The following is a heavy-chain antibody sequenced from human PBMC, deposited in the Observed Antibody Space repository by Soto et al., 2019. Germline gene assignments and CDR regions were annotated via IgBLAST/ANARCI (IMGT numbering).Heavy chain of an antibody. Sequence: EVQLVESGGGLIQPGGSLRLSCAASGFTVSSNYMSWVRQAPGKGLEWVSVIYSGGSTYYADSVKGRFTISRDNSKNTLYLQMNSLRAEDTAVYYCAIVYAAGTWNDWVHYWGQGTLVTVSS. V-gene: IGHV3-53*01. CDR2: IYSGGST. CDR1: GFTVSSNY. D-gene: IGHD1-1*01. CDR3: AIVYAAGTWNDWVHY. J-gene: IGHJ4*02.